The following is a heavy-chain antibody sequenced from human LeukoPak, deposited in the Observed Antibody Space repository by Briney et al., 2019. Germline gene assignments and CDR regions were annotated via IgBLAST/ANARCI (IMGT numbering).Heavy chain of an antibody. CDR2: IYYSGST. J-gene: IGHJ4*02. Sequence: SETLSLTCTVSGGSISSYYWSWIRQPPGKGLEWIGYIYYSGSTNYNPSLKSRVTISVDTSKNQFSLKLSSVTAVDTAVYYCARVRDGYTTGYFDYWGQGTLVTVSS. CDR1: GGSISSYY. D-gene: IGHD5-12*01. V-gene: IGHV4-59*13. CDR3: ARVRDGYTTGYFDY.